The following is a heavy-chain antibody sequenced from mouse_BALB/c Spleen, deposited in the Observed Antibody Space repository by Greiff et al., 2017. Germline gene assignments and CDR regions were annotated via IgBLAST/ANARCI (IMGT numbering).Heavy chain of an antibody. Sequence: QVQLKESGAELAKPGASVKMSCKASGYTFTSYWMHWVKQRPGQGLEWIGYINPSTGYTEYNQKFKDKATLTADKSSSTAYMQLSSLTSEDSAVYYCARQLPYYYAMDYWGQGTSVTVSS. J-gene: IGHJ4*01. CDR2: INPSTGYT. CDR1: GYTFTSYW. CDR3: ARQLPYYYAMDY. D-gene: IGHD5-5*01. V-gene: IGHV1-7*01.